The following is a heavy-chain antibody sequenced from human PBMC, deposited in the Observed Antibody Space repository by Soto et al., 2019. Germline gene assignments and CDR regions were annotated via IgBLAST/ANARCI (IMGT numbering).Heavy chain of an antibody. J-gene: IGHJ5*02. CDR2: IYHSGST. CDR1: GVSINSDDNY. CDR3: ARDNQRRAYNWFDP. V-gene: IGHV4-30-4*01. Sequence: SETLSLTCTVSGVSINSDDNYWSWVRQPPGKGLEWIEYIYHSGSTSYNPSLKSRLMMSIDTSKNQFSLKLTSVTAADTAVYYCARDNQRRAYNWFDPWGPGTLVTVSS. D-gene: IGHD2-2*01.